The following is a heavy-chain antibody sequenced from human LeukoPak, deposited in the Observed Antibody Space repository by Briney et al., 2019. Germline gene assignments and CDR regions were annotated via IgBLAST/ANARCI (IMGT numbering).Heavy chain of an antibody. Sequence: GRSLRLSCAASGFTFSSYAMHWVRQAPGKGLEWVAVISYDGSNKYYADSVKGRFTISRDNSKNTLYLQMNSLRAEDTALYYCAKDGDSSSWTRGYFQHWGQGTLVTVSS. CDR1: GFTFSSYA. D-gene: IGHD6-13*01. V-gene: IGHV3-30-3*01. J-gene: IGHJ1*01. CDR3: AKDGDSSSWTRGYFQH. CDR2: ISYDGSNK.